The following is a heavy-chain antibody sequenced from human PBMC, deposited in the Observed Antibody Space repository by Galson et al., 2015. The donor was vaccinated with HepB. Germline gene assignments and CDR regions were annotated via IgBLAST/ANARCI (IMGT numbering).Heavy chain of an antibody. V-gene: IGHV1-8*01. Sequence: SVKVSCKASGYTFTSYDINWVRQATGQGLEWMGWMNPNSGNTGYAQKFQGRVTMTRNTSISTAYTELSSLRSEDTAVYYCATYTIFGVVIMVDWGQGTLVTVSS. CDR1: GYTFTSYD. D-gene: IGHD3-3*01. CDR3: ATYTIFGVVIMVD. J-gene: IGHJ4*02. CDR2: MNPNSGNT.